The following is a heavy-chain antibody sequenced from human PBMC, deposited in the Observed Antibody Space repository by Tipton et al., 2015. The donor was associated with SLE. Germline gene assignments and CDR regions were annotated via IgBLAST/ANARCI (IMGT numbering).Heavy chain of an antibody. Sequence: TLSLTCTVSDDSISTYYWSWIRQPAGKGLEWIGRIYASGTTDYNPSLRSRVAMSLDTSKTQFSLKLNSVTPADTAVYYCARGAVTRIDPWGQGTLVTVSS. CDR2: IYASGTT. V-gene: IGHV4-4*07. J-gene: IGHJ5*02. D-gene: IGHD3-22*01. CDR3: ARGAVTRIDP. CDR1: DDSISTYY.